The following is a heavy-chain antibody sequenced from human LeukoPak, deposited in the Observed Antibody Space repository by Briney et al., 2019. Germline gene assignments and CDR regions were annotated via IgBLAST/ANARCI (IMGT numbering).Heavy chain of an antibody. CDR2: ISSSSSYI. D-gene: IGHD4-23*01. J-gene: IGHJ4*02. V-gene: IGHV3-21*01. Sequence: GGSLRLSCAASGFTFSSYSMNWVRQAPGKGLEWVSSISSSSSYIYYADSVKGRFTISRGNAKNSLYLQMNSLRAEDTAVYYCARHPVGYGGNSNDDYWGQGTLVTVSS. CDR3: ARHPVGYGGNSNDDY. CDR1: GFTFSSYS.